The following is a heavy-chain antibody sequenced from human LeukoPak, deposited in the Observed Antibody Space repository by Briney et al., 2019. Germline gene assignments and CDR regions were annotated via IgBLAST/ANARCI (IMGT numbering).Heavy chain of an antibody. CDR3: TSGGDCSRTSCYTD. D-gene: IGHD2-2*02. Sequence: KPGGSLRLSCAASGFTFTNAWMRWVRQAPGKGLEWVGRIKSKADGGATDYAALVKGRFTISRDDSKNTLYLQMNSLKTEDTAVYYCTSGGDCSRTSCYTDWGQGTLVTVSS. CDR1: GFTFTNAW. CDR2: IKSKADGGAT. J-gene: IGHJ4*02. V-gene: IGHV3-15*01.